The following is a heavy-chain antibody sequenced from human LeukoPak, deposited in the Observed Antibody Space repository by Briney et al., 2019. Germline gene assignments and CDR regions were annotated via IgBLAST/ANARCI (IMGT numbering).Heavy chain of an antibody. CDR1: GFTFSTYG. Sequence: GGSLRLSCAASGFTFSTYGMGWVRQAPGKGLEWVSSINDNGGTSTWYADCVKGRFTISRDNAKNSLYLQINSLRAEDTAVYYCARDPYSGGYGDYYYYCMDVWGKGTTVTISS. V-gene: IGHV3-23*01. CDR2: INDNGGTST. D-gene: IGHD1-26*01. J-gene: IGHJ6*03. CDR3: ARDPYSGGYGDYYYYCMDV.